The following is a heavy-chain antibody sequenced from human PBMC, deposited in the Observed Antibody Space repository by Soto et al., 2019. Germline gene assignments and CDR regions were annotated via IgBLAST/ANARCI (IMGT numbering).Heavy chain of an antibody. J-gene: IGHJ4*02. CDR1: GYTFTSYG. CDR3: ARRVDGYNRRYFDY. V-gene: IGHV1-3*01. Sequence: ASVKVSCKASGYTFTSYGIHWVRQAPGQRLEWTGWINAGNGNTKYSEKFQGRVTITRDTSASTAYLELSSLRSEDTAVYYCARRVDGYNRRYFDYWGQGTLVTVSS. CDR2: INAGNGNT. D-gene: IGHD5-12*01.